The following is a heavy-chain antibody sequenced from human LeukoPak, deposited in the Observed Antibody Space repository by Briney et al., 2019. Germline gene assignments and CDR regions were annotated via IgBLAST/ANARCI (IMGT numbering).Heavy chain of an antibody. CDR3: ARDSNKYCRSTSCYNWFDP. CDR1: GFTFSSYE. D-gene: IGHD2-2*01. V-gene: IGHV3-48*03. Sequence: GGSLRLSCAASGFTFSSYEMNWVRQAPGKGLEWVSYISSSGSTIYYADSVKGRFTISRDNAKNSLYLQMNSLRAEDTAVYYCARDSNKYCRSTSCYNWFDPWGQGTVVTVSS. J-gene: IGHJ5*02. CDR2: ISSSGSTI.